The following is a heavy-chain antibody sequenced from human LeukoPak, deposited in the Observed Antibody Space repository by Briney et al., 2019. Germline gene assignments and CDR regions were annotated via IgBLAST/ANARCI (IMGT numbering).Heavy chain of an antibody. V-gene: IGHV1-18*01. J-gene: IGHJ4*02. CDR2: ISAYNGNT. Sequence: ASVKVSCKASGYTFTSYGISWVRQAPGQGLEWMGWISAYNGNTNYAQKLQGRVTMTTDTSTSTAYMELRSLRSDDTAVYYCARGTEMAMIPYHFDYWGQGTLVTVSS. D-gene: IGHD5-24*01. CDR1: GYTFTSYG. CDR3: ARGTEMAMIPYHFDY.